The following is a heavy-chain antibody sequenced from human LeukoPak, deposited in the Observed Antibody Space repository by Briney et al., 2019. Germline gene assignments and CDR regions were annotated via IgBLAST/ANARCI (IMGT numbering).Heavy chain of an antibody. D-gene: IGHD3-16*02. CDR2: INHSGST. CDR1: GGSFSGYY. J-gene: IGHJ4*02. Sequence: PSETLSLTCAVYGGSFSGYYWGWIRQPPGKGLEWIGEINHSGSTNYNPSLKSRVTISVDTSKNQFSLKLSSVTAADTAVYYCARGRSDYVWGSYRRFDYWGQGTLVTVSS. V-gene: IGHV4-34*01. CDR3: ARGRSDYVWGSYRRFDY.